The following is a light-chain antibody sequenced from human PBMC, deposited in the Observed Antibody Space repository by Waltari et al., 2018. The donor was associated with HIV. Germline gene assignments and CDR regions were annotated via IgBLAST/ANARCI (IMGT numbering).Light chain of an antibody. CDR2: LNSDGSH. Sequence: QLVLTQSPSASASLGASVKLTCTLSGGHSNYAIAWHQQQPEKGPRYLMKLNSDGSHSKGDGIPDRFMGSSSGADRYLTFSNLQSDDEAEYHCGESHTIDGQVGQVFGGGTKLTVL. V-gene: IGLV4-69*01. CDR1: GGHSNYA. CDR3: GESHTIDGQVGQV. J-gene: IGLJ3*02.